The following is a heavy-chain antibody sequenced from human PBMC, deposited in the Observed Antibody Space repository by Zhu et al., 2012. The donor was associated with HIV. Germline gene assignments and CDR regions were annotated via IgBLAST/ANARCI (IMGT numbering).Heavy chain of an antibody. Sequence: QVQLQESGPGLVKASETLSLTCTVSGGSISSTSYYWDWIRQPPGKGLEWIGSIYYSENTYYNPSLKSRVTVSVDTSKNQFSLKLSSVTAADTAVYYCARRMITFGGVIVNWFDPGAREPWSPSPQ. D-gene: IGHD3-16*02. CDR1: GGSISSTSYY. CDR3: ARRMITFGGVIVNWFDP. V-gene: IGHV4-39*01. J-gene: IGHJ5*02. CDR2: IYYSENT.